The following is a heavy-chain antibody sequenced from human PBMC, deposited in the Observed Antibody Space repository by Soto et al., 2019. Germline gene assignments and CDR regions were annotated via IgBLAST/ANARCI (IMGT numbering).Heavy chain of an antibody. D-gene: IGHD3-22*01. V-gene: IGHV2-26*01. Sequence: SGPTLVNPTETLTLTCTVSGFSLSNARMGVSWIRQPPGKALEWLAHIFSNDEKSYSTSLKSRLTISKDTSKSQVVLTMTNMDPVDTATYYCARIVDYYDSSGPSDYWGQGTLVTV. CDR1: GFSLSNARMG. CDR2: IFSNDEK. CDR3: ARIVDYYDSSGPSDY. J-gene: IGHJ4*02.